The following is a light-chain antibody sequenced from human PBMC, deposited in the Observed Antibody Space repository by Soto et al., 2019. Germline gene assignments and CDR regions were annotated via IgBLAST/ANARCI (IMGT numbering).Light chain of an antibody. Sequence: QSALTQPPSASGSPGQSVTISCTGTSSDVGGYNYVSWYQQHPGKAPKLIIYEVNKRRSGVPDRFSGSKSGNTASLTVSGLQAEDEADYYCSSYAGSNNLLFGTGTKVTVL. J-gene: IGLJ1*01. CDR3: SSYAGSNNLL. V-gene: IGLV2-8*01. CDR2: EVN. CDR1: SSDVGGYNY.